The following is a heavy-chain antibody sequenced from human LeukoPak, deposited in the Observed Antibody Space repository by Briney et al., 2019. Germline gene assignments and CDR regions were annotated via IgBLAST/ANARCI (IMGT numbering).Heavy chain of an antibody. Sequence: NPSETLSLTCTVSGGSFSSYYWSWIRQPPGRGPELIGYVFDNGNTNYKPSLKSRVTISIDTSKNQFSLQLSSVTAADTAVYYCARVPLLRRFDPWGQGTLVIVSS. V-gene: IGHV4-59*12. CDR1: GGSFSSYY. CDR3: ARVPLLRRFDP. CDR2: VFDNGNT. J-gene: IGHJ5*02.